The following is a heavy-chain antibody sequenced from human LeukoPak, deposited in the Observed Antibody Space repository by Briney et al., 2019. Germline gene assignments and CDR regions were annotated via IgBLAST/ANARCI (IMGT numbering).Heavy chain of an antibody. J-gene: IGHJ4*02. V-gene: IGHV3-21*01. CDR1: GFTFNSYS. CDR2: ISSSSSYI. CDR3: ARDHSKWELLRENDY. Sequence: GGSLRLSCAASGFTFNSYSMNWVRQAPGKGLEWVSSISSSSSYIYYADSVKGRFTISRDNAKNSLYLQMNSLRAEDTAVYYCARDHSKWELLRENDYWGQGTLVTVSS. D-gene: IGHD1-26*01.